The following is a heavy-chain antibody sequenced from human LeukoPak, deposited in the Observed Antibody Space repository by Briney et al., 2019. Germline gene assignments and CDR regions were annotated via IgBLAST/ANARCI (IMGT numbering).Heavy chain of an antibody. J-gene: IGHJ4*02. D-gene: IGHD3-10*01. CDR2: ISSDGSST. CDR1: GFTFSSYW. CDR3: ARGRGSGSSDY. V-gene: IGHV3-74*01. Sequence: PGGSLRLSCAVSGFTFSSYWMPWVRQVPGQGLVWVSRISSDGSSTIYADSVKGRFTISRDNAKNTLYLQMNSLRGEDTAVYYCARGRGSGSSDYWGQGTLVTVSS.